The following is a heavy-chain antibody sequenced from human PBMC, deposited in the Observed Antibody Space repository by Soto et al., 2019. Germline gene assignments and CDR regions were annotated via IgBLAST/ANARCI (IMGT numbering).Heavy chain of an antibody. V-gene: IGHV4-59*03. CDR2: IFYIGST. J-gene: IGHJ5*02. CDR3: VRSVSSLRFDL. CDR1: GGSISSYY. Sequence: SETLSLTCTVSGGSISSYYWRWIRQPPGKGLEWIGYIFYIGSTNYNPALKSRVTISEDRSKNQVFLTLRSVTAADTAVYFCVRSVSSLRFDLWGPGTLVTVSS.